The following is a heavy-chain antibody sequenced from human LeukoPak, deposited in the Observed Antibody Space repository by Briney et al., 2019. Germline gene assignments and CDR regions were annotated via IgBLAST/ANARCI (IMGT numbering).Heavy chain of an antibody. J-gene: IGHJ4*02. Sequence: GGSLRLSCTGSGFTFKNCAMNWVRQAPGKGLEWVSLVSTSSTNTHYADSVRGRFTISRDDSKSTLYLHMSRLRAEDTAVYYCAKDWGEYFDYVWGSFTSFDFWGQGTQVTVSS. V-gene: IGHV3-23*03. CDR2: VSTSSTNT. D-gene: IGHD3-16*01. CDR3: AKDWGEYFDYVWGSFTSFDF. CDR1: GFTFKNCA.